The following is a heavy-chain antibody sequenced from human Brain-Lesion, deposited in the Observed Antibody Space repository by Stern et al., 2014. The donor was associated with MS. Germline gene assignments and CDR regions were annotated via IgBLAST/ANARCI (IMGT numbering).Heavy chain of an antibody. CDR1: GGSISSGGYY. J-gene: IGHJ6*02. CDR3: ARGRVVPGFQYYATDV. Sequence: QDQLVQSGPGLVKPSQTLSLSCTVSGGSISSGGYYWSWIRQPAGKGLEWIGRIFKSGSTSYNPSLKSRVTISIDTSKNQFSLRLNSMTAADTAVYYCARGRVVPGFQYYATDVWGQGTTVIVSS. V-gene: IGHV4-61*02. CDR2: IFKSGST. D-gene: IGHD2-2*01.